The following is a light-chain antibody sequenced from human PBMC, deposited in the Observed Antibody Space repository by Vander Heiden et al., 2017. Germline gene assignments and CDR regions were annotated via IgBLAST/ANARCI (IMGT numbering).Light chain of an antibody. CDR2: WAS. V-gene: IGKV4-1*01. Sequence: DILMTHSPDPPAVSLGERATTNCKSSQRILTSSNNQNYLAWYQQKAGQPPKVLIYWASTRESGVPDRFSGSGSGTDFTLTISGLQAEDVSVYFCQQYYSPPLTFGGGTKVEIK. CDR1: QRILTSSNNQNY. CDR3: QQYYSPPLT. J-gene: IGKJ4*01.